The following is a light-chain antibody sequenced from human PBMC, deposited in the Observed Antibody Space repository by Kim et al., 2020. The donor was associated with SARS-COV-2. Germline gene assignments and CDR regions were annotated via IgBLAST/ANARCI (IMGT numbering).Light chain of an antibody. Sequence: SSELTQDPAVSVALGQTVRITCQGDSLRSYYASWYQQKPGQAPVLVIYGKNNRPSGLPDRFSGSSSGNTASLTITGAQAEEEADYYCNSRDSSGNHLDVF. CDR3: NSRDSSGNHLDV. CDR1: SLRSYY. J-gene: IGLJ1*01. CDR2: GKN. V-gene: IGLV3-19*01.